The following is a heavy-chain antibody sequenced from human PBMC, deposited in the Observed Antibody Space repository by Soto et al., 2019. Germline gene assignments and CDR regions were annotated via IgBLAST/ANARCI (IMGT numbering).Heavy chain of an antibody. V-gene: IGHV6-1*01. CDR1: GDSVSSNSAA. CDR2: TYYRSKWNN. Sequence: SQTLSLTCAISGDSVSSNSAAWNWIRQSPSRGLEWLGRTYYRSKWNNDYAVSVKSRITINPDTSKNQFSLQLNSVTPEDTAVYYCAREPGIAVAGTWFDPWGQGTLVTVSS. CDR3: AREPGIAVAGTWFDP. D-gene: IGHD6-19*01. J-gene: IGHJ5*02.